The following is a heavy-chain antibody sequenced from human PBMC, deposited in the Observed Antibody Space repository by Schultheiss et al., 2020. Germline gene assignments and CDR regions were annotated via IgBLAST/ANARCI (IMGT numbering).Heavy chain of an antibody. CDR3: ARADGDYYNWFDP. CDR2: IKQDGSEK. Sequence: GGSLRLSCAASGFTFSSYWMSWVRQAPGKGLEWVANIKQDGSEKYYVDSVKGRFTISRDNAKNSLYLQMNSLRAEDTAVYYCARADGDYYNWFDPWGQGTLVTVSS. CDR1: GFTFSSYW. J-gene: IGHJ5*02. D-gene: IGHD4-17*01. V-gene: IGHV3-7*01.